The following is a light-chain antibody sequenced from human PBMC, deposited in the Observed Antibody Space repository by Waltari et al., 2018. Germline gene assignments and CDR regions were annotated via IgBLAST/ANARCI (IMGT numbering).Light chain of an antibody. Sequence: IQMTQSPSSLSASVGDRVTITCLASQDIRNYLNWYQQRSGKAPKLLIYDASTLETGVPSRFSGNSSGTEFTFSINSPQAEDFATYYCQHYDGLPLTFGAGTRVEVK. J-gene: IGKJ4*01. V-gene: IGKV1-33*01. CDR2: DAS. CDR1: QDIRNY. CDR3: QHYDGLPLT.